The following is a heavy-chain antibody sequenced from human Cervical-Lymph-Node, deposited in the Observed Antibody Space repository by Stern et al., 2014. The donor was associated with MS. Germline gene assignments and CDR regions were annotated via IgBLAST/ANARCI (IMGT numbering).Heavy chain of an antibody. D-gene: IGHD2-21*01. CDR2: IYPGDSDI. CDR1: GYHFINYW. Sequence: EVQLVESGAELKKPGESLKISCKTSGYHFINYWIAWVRQVPGKCLEWICIIYPGDSDIRYSPSFQGHVTISVDKSITTAYLQWNSLKASDTAVYYCARWSVACDSWGQGALITVSS. J-gene: IGHJ4*02. CDR3: ARWSVACDS. V-gene: IGHV5-51*03.